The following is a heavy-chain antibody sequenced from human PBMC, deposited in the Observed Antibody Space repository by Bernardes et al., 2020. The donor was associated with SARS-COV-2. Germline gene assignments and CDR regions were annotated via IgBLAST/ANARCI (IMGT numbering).Heavy chain of an antibody. Sequence: GGSLRLSCAASGFIFSHYTIIWVRQAPGKGLEWVSTINENGANTHYADSVKGRFTISRDNSQNTVWLQLNSLRVEDTAVYHCATWIQFHFDFWGQGTLVTVSS. CDR2: INENGANT. CDR1: GFIFSHYT. D-gene: IGHD5-18*01. V-gene: IGHV3-23*01. CDR3: ATWIQFHFDF. J-gene: IGHJ4*02.